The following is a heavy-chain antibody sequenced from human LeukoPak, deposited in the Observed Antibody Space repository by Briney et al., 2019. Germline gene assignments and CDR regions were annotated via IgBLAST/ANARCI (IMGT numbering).Heavy chain of an antibody. J-gene: IGHJ4*02. CDR3: ARATTIGPIVVVAATDY. Sequence: GGSLRLSCAASGFTFSSYAMSWVRQAPGKGLEWVSAISGSGGSTYYADSVKGRFTISRDNSKNTLYLQMNSLRSEDTAVYYCARATTIGPIVVVAATDYWGQGTLVTVSS. CDR1: GFTFSSYA. D-gene: IGHD2-15*01. V-gene: IGHV3-23*01. CDR2: ISGSGGST.